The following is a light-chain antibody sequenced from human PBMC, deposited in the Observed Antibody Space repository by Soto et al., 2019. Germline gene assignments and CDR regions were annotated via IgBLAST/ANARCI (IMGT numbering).Light chain of an antibody. V-gene: IGKV1-39*01. J-gene: IGKJ1*01. Sequence: DIQMTQSPSSLSASVGDRVTITCRASQSITTYLNWYQQKPGKAPKLLIYAASSLQSGVPSRFSGRGSGTDFTLTISSLQPEDFATYYCQQGSSTRWTFGQGTKVDIK. CDR3: QQGSSTRWT. CDR2: AAS. CDR1: QSITTY.